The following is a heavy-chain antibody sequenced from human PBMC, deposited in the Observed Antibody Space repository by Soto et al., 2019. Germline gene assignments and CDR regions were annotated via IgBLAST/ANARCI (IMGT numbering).Heavy chain of an antibody. CDR3: ARGHIPVYGPVPDYFDS. Sequence: QVHLQQWGAGLLKPSETLSLTCGVYGGSLRGSYWSWIRQPPGKALEWLGKVTHSGSTTFNPSLKSRVSVSVDTPDNQFSRKLTSVTAADTAVYYCARGHIPVYGPVPDYFDSWGQGTLVTVSS. CDR2: VTHSGST. D-gene: IGHD2-21*01. V-gene: IGHV4-34*02. J-gene: IGHJ4*02. CDR1: GGSLRGSY.